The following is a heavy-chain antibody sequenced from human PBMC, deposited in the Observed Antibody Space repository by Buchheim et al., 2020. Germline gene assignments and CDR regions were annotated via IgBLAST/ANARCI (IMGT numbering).Heavy chain of an antibody. Sequence: QVQLVESGGGVVQPGRSLRLSCAASGFTFSSYGMHWVRQAPGKGLVWVAVISYDGSNKYYADSVKGRFTISRDNSKNTLYLQMNSLRAEDTAVYYCAKAPKVVVVTAYYYGMDVWGQGTT. CDR3: AKAPKVVVVTAYYYGMDV. V-gene: IGHV3-30*18. CDR2: ISYDGSNK. J-gene: IGHJ6*02. D-gene: IGHD2-21*02. CDR1: GFTFSSYG.